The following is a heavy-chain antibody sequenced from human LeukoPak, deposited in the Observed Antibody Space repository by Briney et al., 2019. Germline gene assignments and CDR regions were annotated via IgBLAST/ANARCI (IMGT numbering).Heavy chain of an antibody. CDR3: ARVAHFDRGMDV. D-gene: IGHD3-9*01. V-gene: IGHV3-48*04. CDR1: GFTFSSYS. CDR2: ISSGSSTI. J-gene: IGHJ6*02. Sequence: GGSLRLSCAASGFTFSSYSMKWVRQAPGKGLDWLSYISSGSSTIYYADSVKGRFTISRDNTKKTLYLEMNSLRAEDTAVYSCARVAHFDRGMDVWGQGTTVTVSS.